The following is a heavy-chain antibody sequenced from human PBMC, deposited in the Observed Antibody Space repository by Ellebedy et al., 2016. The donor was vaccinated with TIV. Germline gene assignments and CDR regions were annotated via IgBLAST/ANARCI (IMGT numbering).Heavy chain of an antibody. Sequence: SETLSLTXAVSGGSISSSNWWSWVRQPPGKGLEWIGEIYHSGSTNYNPSLKSRVTMSVDTSKNQFSLKLSSVTAADTAVYYCARDNPDFRPHYYYMDVWGKGTTVTVSS. V-gene: IGHV4-4*02. D-gene: IGHD3-3*01. J-gene: IGHJ6*03. CDR1: GGSISSSNW. CDR3: ARDNPDFRPHYYYMDV. CDR2: IYHSGST.